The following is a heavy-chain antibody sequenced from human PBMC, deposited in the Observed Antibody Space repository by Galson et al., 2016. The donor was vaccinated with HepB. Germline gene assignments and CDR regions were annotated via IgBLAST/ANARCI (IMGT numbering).Heavy chain of an antibody. D-gene: IGHD3-22*01. CDR3: AHAETYEYDGGSVFFDY. Sequence: PALVKPTQTLTLTRTFSGFSLTTRGVGVGWIRQPPGKALEWLALIYWDDDKRYSPSLKSRLTITKDTAKNQVVLTLTNMDPVDIGTYYCAHAETYEYDGGSVFFDYWGQGTLVTVSS. CDR2: IYWDDDK. CDR1: GFSLTTRGVG. V-gene: IGHV2-5*02. J-gene: IGHJ4*02.